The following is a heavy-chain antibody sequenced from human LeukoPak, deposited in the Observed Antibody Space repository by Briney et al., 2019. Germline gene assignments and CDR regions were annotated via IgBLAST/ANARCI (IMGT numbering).Heavy chain of an antibody. CDR1: GGSFSGYY. CDR3: ASNWSDFDY. D-gene: IGHD1-1*01. J-gene: IGHJ4*02. CDR2: INHGETT. Sequence: SETLSLTCAVYGGSFSGYYWGWIRQPPGKGLEWIGSINHGETTYYNPSLKTRLTISLDTSKNQFSLRLSSVTAADTAVYYCASNWSDFDYWGQGILVTVSS. V-gene: IGHV4-34*01.